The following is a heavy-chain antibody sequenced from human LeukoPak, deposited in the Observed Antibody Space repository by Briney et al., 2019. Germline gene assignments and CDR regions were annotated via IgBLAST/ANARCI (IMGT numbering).Heavy chain of an antibody. V-gene: IGHV3-73*01. CDR3: TSDPWFGSSDYMDV. J-gene: IGHJ6*03. Sequence: GGSLRLSCAASGFTFSASPIHWVRQASGKGLEWVGRIRIKANDYATAYAASVRGRFTIFRDDSKNTAYLQMHNLKTEDTAVYYCTSDPWFGSSDYMDVWGKGTTVTVSS. CDR2: IRIKANDYAT. CDR1: GFTFSASP. D-gene: IGHD3-10*01.